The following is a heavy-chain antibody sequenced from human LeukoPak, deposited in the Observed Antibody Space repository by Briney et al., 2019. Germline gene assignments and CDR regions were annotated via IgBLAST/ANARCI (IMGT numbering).Heavy chain of an antibody. J-gene: IGHJ4*02. Sequence: GGSLRLSCAASGFIASTFWMHWVRQAPGKGLVWVARINVEGDYIDYADSLKGRFTISRDSAKNSLYLQMNSLRPEDTGVYYCARDLTGPYDHWGQGTLVTVSS. CDR3: ARDLTGPYDH. CDR2: INVEGDYI. V-gene: IGHV3-74*01. CDR1: GFIASTFW. D-gene: IGHD3-22*01.